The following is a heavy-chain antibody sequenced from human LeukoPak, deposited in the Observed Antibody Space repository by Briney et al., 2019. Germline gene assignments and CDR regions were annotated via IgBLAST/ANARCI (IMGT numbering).Heavy chain of an antibody. CDR3: ARGRGYCSSTSCYHEYYFDY. J-gene: IGHJ4*02. V-gene: IGHV4-34*01. D-gene: IGHD2-2*01. CDR2: INHSGST. CDR1: GGSFSGYY. Sequence: PSETLPLTCAVYGGSFSGYYWSWIRQPPGEGLEWIGEINHSGSTNYNPSLKSRVTISVDTSKNQFSLKLSSVTAADTAVYYCARGRGYCSSTSCYHEYYFDYWGQGTLVTVSS.